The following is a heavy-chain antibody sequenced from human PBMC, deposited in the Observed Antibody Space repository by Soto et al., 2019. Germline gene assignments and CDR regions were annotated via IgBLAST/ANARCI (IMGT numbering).Heavy chain of an antibody. Sequence: EVQLVESGGGLVQPGRSLRLSCAASGFTFDDYAMHWVRQAPGKGLEWVSGISWNSGSIGYADSVKGRFTISRDNAKNSLYLQMNSLRAEDTALYYCAKDHIAAPKYYFDYWGQGTLVTVSS. CDR3: AKDHIAAPKYYFDY. J-gene: IGHJ4*02. D-gene: IGHD6-6*01. V-gene: IGHV3-9*01. CDR1: GFTFDDYA. CDR2: ISWNSGSI.